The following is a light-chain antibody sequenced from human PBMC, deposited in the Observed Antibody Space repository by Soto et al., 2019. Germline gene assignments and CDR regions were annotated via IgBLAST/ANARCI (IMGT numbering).Light chain of an antibody. CDR1: SSDVGSYNH. V-gene: IGLV2-14*03. CDR2: DVT. CDR3: SSYTSTRTVV. Sequence: QSALTQPASVSGSPGQSITISCTGTSSDVGSYNHVAWYQHHPGKAPRLMIYDVTNRPSGVSSRFSGSKSGNTASLTISWLQAEDEADYYCSSYTSTRTVVFGEGTKLTVL. J-gene: IGLJ2*01.